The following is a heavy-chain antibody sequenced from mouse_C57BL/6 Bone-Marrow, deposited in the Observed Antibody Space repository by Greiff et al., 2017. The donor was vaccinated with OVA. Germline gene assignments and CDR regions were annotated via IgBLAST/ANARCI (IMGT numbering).Heavy chain of an antibody. D-gene: IGHD1-1*01. CDR3: AREGYYYGSYWYFDV. V-gene: IGHV3-6*01. CDR1: GYSITRGYY. CDR2: ISYDGSN. J-gene: IGHJ1*03. Sequence: VQRVESGPGLVKPSQSLSLTCSVTGYSITRGYYWNWIRQFPGNKLEWMGYISYDGSNNYNPSLKNRISTNRDTSKNQVFLKLNSVTTEDTATYYCAREGYYYGSYWYFDVWGTVTTVTVSS.